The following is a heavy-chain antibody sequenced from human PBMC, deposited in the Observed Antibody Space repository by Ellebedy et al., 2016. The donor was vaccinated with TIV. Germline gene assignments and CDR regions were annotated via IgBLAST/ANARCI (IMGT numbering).Heavy chain of an antibody. CDR1: GGSISSNSYY. D-gene: IGHD2-15*01. V-gene: IGHV4-39*01. CDR2: INYAGNA. Sequence: MPSETLSLTCTVSGGSISSNSYYWGWIRQPPGKGLAWIGSINYAGNAYYEPSLESRVTISVDTSKNQFSLRLRSVTAADTALYYCARRVVVVLATPAYYFDYWGQGAQVTVSS. J-gene: IGHJ4*02. CDR3: ARRVVVVLATPAYYFDY.